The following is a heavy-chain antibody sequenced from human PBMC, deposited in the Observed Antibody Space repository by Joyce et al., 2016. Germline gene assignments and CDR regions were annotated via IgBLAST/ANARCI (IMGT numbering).Heavy chain of an antibody. CDR1: GFTFSSYS. J-gene: IGHJ3*02. CDR2: ISSSSSTI. Sequence: EVQLVESGGGLVQPGGSLRLSFAASGFTFSSYSMNWVRQAPVKGLEWVSYISSSSSTIYYADSVKGRFTISRDNAKNSLYLQMNSLRAEDTAVYYCAKADYGDKIDAFDIWGQGTMVTVSS. V-gene: IGHV3-48*01. CDR3: AKADYGDKIDAFDI. D-gene: IGHD4-17*01.